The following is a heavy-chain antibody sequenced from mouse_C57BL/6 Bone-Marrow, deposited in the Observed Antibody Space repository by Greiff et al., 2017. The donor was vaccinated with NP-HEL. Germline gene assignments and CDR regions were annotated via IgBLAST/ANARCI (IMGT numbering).Heavy chain of an antibody. CDR2: FYPGSGSI. Sequence: VKLQESGAELVKPGASVKLSCKASGYTFTEYTIHWVKQRSGQGLEWIGWFYPGSGSIKYNEKFKDKATLTADKSSSTVYMELSRLTSEDSAVYFCARHEASPHTSGFAWFAYWGQGTLVTVSA. CDR1: GYTFTEYT. V-gene: IGHV1-62-2*01. D-gene: IGHD3-2*02. J-gene: IGHJ3*01. CDR3: ARHEASPHTSGFAWFAY.